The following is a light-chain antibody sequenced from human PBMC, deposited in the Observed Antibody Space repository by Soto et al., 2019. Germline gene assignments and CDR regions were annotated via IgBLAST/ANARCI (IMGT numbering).Light chain of an antibody. CDR1: SSDVGGYNY. J-gene: IGLJ1*01. CDR3: CSYAGSYTHV. CDR2: DVS. Sequence: SVVTQPRSVSGAPGQSVTISCTGTSSDVGGYNYVSWYQQHPGKAPKLMIYDVSKRPSGVPDRFSGSKSGNTASLTISGLQAEDEADYYCCSYAGSYTHVFGTGTKVTVL. V-gene: IGLV2-11*01.